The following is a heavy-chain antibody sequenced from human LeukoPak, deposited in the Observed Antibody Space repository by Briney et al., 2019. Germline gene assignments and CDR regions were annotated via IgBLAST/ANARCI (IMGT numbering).Heavy chain of an antibody. Sequence: GASVKVSCKASGYTFTSYAMNWVRQAPGQGLEWMGWINTNTGNPTYAQGFTGRFVFSLDTSVSTAYLQISSLKAEDTAVYYCARSGFLEWFFYGLQADLYYYYMDVWGKGTTVTVSS. CDR1: GYTFTSYA. CDR3: ARSGFLEWFFYGLQADLYYYYMDV. V-gene: IGHV7-4-1*02. D-gene: IGHD3-3*01. CDR2: INTNTGNP. J-gene: IGHJ6*03.